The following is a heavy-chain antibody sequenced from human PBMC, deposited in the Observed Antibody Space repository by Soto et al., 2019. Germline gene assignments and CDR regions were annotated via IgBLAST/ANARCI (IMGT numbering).Heavy chain of an antibody. Sequence: SVKVSCQASGGTFSSFGVSWVRQAPGQGLEWMGGIIPVFGRPNYAQRFRGRLTITADESTNTGYMELIDLRSEDTAVYYCAREGSGYNFWGQGTQVTVSS. V-gene: IGHV1-69*01. CDR1: GGTFSSFG. D-gene: IGHD5-12*01. J-gene: IGHJ4*02. CDR2: IIPVFGRP. CDR3: AREGSGYNF.